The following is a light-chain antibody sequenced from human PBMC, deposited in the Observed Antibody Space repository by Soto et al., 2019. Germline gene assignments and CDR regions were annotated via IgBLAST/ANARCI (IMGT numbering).Light chain of an antibody. CDR3: SSYAGFNNPVV. V-gene: IGLV2-8*01. J-gene: IGLJ2*01. CDR1: SSDVGGYKY. CDR2: EVS. Sequence: QSALTQPPSASGSPGQSVTISCTGTSSDVGGYKYVSWYQQHPGKAPKLMISEVSKRPSGVPDRFSGSKSGNTASLTVSGLQAEDEAHYYCSSYAGFNNPVVFGGGTQLTVL.